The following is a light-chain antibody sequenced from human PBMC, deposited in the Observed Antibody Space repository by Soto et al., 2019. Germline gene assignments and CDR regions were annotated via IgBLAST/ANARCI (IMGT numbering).Light chain of an antibody. Sequence: QSALTQPPSVSAAPGQKVTISCSGSSSNIGNNYVSWYRQLPGTAPKLLIYENNKRPSGTPDRFSGSKSGTSATLDITGLQTGDEADYYCGTWDSSLSAYVFGTGTKVTVL. V-gene: IGLV1-51*02. CDR2: ENN. CDR1: SSNIGNNY. J-gene: IGLJ1*01. CDR3: GTWDSSLSAYV.